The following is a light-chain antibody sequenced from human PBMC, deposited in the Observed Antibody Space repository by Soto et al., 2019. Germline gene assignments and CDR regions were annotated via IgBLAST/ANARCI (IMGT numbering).Light chain of an antibody. CDR1: QSVSSY. CDR3: QQRSNWPSYT. V-gene: IGKV3-11*01. CDR2: DAS. J-gene: IGKJ2*01. Sequence: EIVLTQSPATLSLSPGERATLSCRASQSVSSYLAWYQQKPGQAPRLLIYDASNRATSIPARFSGSGSGTDFTLTISSLEPEDFAVYYCQQRSNWPSYTFGQGTKLVIK.